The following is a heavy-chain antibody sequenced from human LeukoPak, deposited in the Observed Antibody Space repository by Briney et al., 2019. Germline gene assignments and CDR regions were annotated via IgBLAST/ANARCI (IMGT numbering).Heavy chain of an antibody. CDR2: IHYSGST. D-gene: IGHD3-22*01. Sequence: NPSETLSLTCTVSGASISTYYWSWIRQPPGKGLEWIGDIHYSGSTNYNPSLKSRATISVDTSKNQFSLKLSSVTAADTAVYYCARFYDRSGPHFDYWGQGTLVTVSS. V-gene: IGHV4-59*01. J-gene: IGHJ4*02. CDR3: ARFYDRSGPHFDY. CDR1: GASISTYY.